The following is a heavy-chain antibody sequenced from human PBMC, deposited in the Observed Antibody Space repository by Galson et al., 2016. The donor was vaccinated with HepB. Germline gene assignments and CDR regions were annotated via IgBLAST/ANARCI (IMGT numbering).Heavy chain of an antibody. CDR1: NDSFSSGEYY. Sequence: SLTCTVSNDSFSSGEYYWNWIRQPPGKGLEWIGYIYYRGSTSYNPSLKSRLTISIDTSKNPFSLKLTSVTAADTAVYYCARAPLGLQRFLEFDFWGQGTLVTVSS. D-gene: IGHD3-3*01. V-gene: IGHV4-30-4*01. J-gene: IGHJ5*01. CDR2: IYYRGST. CDR3: ARAPLGLQRFLEFDF.